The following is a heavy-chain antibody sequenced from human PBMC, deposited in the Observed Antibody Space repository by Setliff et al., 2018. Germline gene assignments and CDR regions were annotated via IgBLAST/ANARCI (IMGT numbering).Heavy chain of an antibody. CDR3: ARLVRYCTRTSCKRTPGAEY. CDR1: GGSISSGSYY. D-gene: IGHD2-2*01. V-gene: IGHV4-61*02. J-gene: IGHJ4*02. CDR2: LHTSGST. Sequence: SETLSLTCAVSGGSISSGSYYWSWIRQPAGKGLEWVGRLHTSGSTNYNPSLKSRVTISVDTSKNQLSLKLRSVTAAATAVYYCARLVRYCTRTSCKRTPGAEYWGQGTLVTVSS.